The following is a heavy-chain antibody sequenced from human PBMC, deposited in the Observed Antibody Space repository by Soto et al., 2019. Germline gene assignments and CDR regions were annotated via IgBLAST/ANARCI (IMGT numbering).Heavy chain of an antibody. CDR2: IYYSGST. CDR1: GGSISSSSYY. V-gene: IGHV4-39*01. D-gene: IGHD3-3*01. J-gene: IGHJ5*02. Sequence: PSETLSLTCTVSGGSISSSSYYWGWIRQPPGKGLEWIGSIYYSGSTYYNPSLKSRVTISVDTSKNQFSLKLSSVTAADTAVYYCARHHTIFGVVIMNTYNWFDPWGQGTLVTVSS. CDR3: ARHHTIFGVVIMNTYNWFDP.